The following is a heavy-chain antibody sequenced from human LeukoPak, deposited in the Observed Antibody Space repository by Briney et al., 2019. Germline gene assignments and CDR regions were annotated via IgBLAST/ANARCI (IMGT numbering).Heavy chain of an antibody. CDR1: GLIFSTYV. CDR2: IGGSGDYT. J-gene: IGHJ4*02. D-gene: IGHD6-13*01. Sequence: GGSLRLSCAASGLIFSTYVMISVPQTPAKGLEWVFLIGGSGDYTYYGVSVKGRFTISRDNCKDTPYLQMNSLRPEDTAVYYCARDWYDYWGQGTLVTVSS. CDR3: ARDWYDY. V-gene: IGHV3-23*01.